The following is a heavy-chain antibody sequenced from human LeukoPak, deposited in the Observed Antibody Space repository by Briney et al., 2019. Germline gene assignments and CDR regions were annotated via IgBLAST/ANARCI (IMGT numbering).Heavy chain of an antibody. D-gene: IGHD3-22*01. CDR1: GRSFSGYY. CDR3: ASNYYDSSGRVDY. V-gene: IGHV4-34*01. J-gene: IGHJ4*02. CDR2: INHSGST. Sequence: PSETLSLTCAVYGRSFSGYYWSWIRQPPGKGLEWIGEINHSGSTNYNPSLKSRVTISVDTSKNQFSLKLSSVTAADTAVYYCASNYYDSSGRVDYWGQGTLVTVSS.